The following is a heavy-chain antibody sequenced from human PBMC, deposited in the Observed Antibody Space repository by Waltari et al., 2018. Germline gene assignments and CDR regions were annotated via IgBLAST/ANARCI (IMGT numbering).Heavy chain of an antibody. CDR3: ARGFYSHFDY. V-gene: IGHV3-20*04. J-gene: IGHJ4*02. Sequence: EVQLVESGGDVVRPGGSLRLSCAASGFTFDDYGMSWVRQAPGRGLEWVSGIKWNGGSTGYADSVNGRFTISRDNAKNSLHLQMNSLRAGDTALYYCARGFYSHFDYWGQGTLVTVSS. CDR2: IKWNGGST. D-gene: IGHD4-4*01. CDR1: GFTFDDYG.